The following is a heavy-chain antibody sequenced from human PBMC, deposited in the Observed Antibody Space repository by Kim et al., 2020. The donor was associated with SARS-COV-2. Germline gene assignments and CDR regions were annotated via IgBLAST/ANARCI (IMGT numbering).Heavy chain of an antibody. Sequence: GGSLRLSCAPSGFTFSDFGMHWVRQAPGKGLEWVSGITWNTGTKGYADSVKGRFTISRDNAKNSLYLQMNSLRPDDTALYYCAKVIAASGDALYFWGLGT. V-gene: IGHV3-9*01. CDR1: GFTFSDFG. CDR3: AKVIAASGDALYF. J-gene: IGHJ3*01. D-gene: IGHD7-27*01. CDR2: ITWNTGTK.